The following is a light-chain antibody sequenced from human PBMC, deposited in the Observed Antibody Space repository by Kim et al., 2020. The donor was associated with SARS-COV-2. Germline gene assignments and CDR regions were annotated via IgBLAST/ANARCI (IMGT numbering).Light chain of an antibody. J-gene: IGKJ4*01. V-gene: IGKV3-11*01. CDR2: DAF. CDR3: QQRSTWPLS. Sequence: EIVLTQSPATLSLSPGERATLSCRASQSVSTYLAWYQQKAGQAPRLLIYDAFNRATGIPARFSGGGSGTDFTLTISSLEPEDFAVYYCQQRSTWPLSFGGGTKVDIK. CDR1: QSVSTY.